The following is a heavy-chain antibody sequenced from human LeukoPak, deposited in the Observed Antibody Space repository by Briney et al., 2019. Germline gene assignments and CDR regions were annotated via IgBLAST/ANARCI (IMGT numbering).Heavy chain of an antibody. Sequence: PGGSLRLSCAASGFVFSTYEMTWVRQAPGKGLEWVSFISSTYTTTYYADSVKGRFTISRDNAKSSLFLQMNSLRAEDTAVYYCARGLHTSTWSYPFDYWGQGALVTVSS. CDR1: GFVFSTYE. CDR2: ISSTYTTT. D-gene: IGHD2-2*01. CDR3: ARGLHTSTWSYPFDY. V-gene: IGHV3-48*03. J-gene: IGHJ4*02.